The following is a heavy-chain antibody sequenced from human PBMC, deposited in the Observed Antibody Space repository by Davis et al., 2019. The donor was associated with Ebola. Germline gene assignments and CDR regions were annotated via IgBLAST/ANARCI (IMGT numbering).Heavy chain of an antibody. Sequence: SQTLSLTCAVSGVSIWSSNWWTWIRQPPGKGLEWIGYIYYSGSTYYNPSLKSRVTISVDTSKNQFSLKLSSVTAADTAVYYCARDCSGGSCYLDYYYGMDVWGQGTTVTVSS. D-gene: IGHD2-15*01. CDR1: GVSIWSSNW. V-gene: IGHV4-30-4*01. J-gene: IGHJ6*02. CDR3: ARDCSGGSCYLDYYYGMDV. CDR2: IYYSGST.